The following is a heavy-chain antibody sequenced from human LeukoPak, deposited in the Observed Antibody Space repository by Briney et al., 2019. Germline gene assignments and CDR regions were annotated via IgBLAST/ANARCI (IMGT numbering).Heavy chain of an antibody. Sequence: GASVTVSCKASGGTFSSYAISWVRQAPGQGLEWMGGIIPIFGTANYAQKFQGRVTITADKSTSTDYMELSSLRSEDTAVYYCARARATNYDFWSGYYTRMFDYWGQGTLVTVSS. CDR2: IIPIFGTA. J-gene: IGHJ4*02. CDR1: GGTFSSYA. D-gene: IGHD3-3*01. CDR3: ARARATNYDFWSGYYTRMFDY. V-gene: IGHV1-69*06.